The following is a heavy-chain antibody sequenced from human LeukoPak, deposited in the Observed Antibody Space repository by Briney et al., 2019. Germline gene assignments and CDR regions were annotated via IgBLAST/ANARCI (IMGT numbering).Heavy chain of an antibody. Sequence: ASVKVSCKVSGYTLTELSMHWVRQAPGKGLEWMGGFDPEDGETIYAQKFQGRVTMTTDTSTSTAYMELRSLRSDDTAVYYCARRQQLVDAFDIWGQGTMVTVSS. D-gene: IGHD6-13*01. CDR3: ARRQQLVDAFDI. CDR2: FDPEDGET. J-gene: IGHJ3*02. V-gene: IGHV1-24*01. CDR1: GYTLTELS.